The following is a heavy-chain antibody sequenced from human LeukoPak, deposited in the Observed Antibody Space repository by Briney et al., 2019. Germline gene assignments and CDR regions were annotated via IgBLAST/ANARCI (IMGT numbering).Heavy chain of an antibody. CDR2: MNPHSDNT. J-gene: IGHJ3*02. CDR3: ARGRRDVFDI. CDR1: GYTFNFYD. Sequence: ASVKVSCKASGYTFNFYDIHWVRQAAGQGLEWMGWMNPHSDNTGYAQKFMGRITLTRNTSTSVAYMELTNLRSEDTAVYFCARGRRDVFDIWGQGTTVIVSS. V-gene: IGHV1-8*03.